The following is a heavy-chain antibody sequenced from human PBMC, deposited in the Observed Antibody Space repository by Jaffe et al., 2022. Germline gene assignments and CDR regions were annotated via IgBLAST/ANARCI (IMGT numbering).Heavy chain of an antibody. J-gene: IGHJ4*02. CDR2: IKSKTDGGTT. CDR1: GFTFSNAW. D-gene: IGHD1-7*01. V-gene: IGHV3-15*01. CDR3: TTKLELRVSGVDY. Sequence: EVQLVESGGGLVKPGGSLRLSCAASGFTFSNAWMSWVRQAPGKGLEWVGRIKSKTDGGTTDYAAPVKGRFTISRDDSKNTLYLQMNSLKTEDTAVYYCTTKLELRVSGVDYWGQGTLVTVSS.